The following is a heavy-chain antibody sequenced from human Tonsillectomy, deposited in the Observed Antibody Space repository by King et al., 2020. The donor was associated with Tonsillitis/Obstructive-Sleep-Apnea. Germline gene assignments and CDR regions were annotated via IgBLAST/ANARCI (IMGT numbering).Heavy chain of an antibody. CDR1: GFTFSTYG. CDR2: IWYDGSNK. V-gene: IGHV3-33*06. J-gene: IGHJ4*02. CDR3: AKGAGSYFDY. Sequence: VQLAESGGGVVQPGRSLRLSCAASGFTFSTYGMHWVRQAPGKGLEWVAVIWYDGSNKYYADSVKGRFTISRDNSKNTLYLQMNSLRAEDTAVYYCAKGAGSYFDYWGQGTLVTVSS. D-gene: IGHD3-10*01.